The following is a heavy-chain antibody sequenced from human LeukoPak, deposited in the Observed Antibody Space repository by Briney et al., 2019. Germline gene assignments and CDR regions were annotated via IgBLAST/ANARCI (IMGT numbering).Heavy chain of an antibody. CDR2: IDPSDSYT. CDR1: GYSFTSYW. CDR3: ARHPDQDYGGNPVWFDP. J-gene: IGHJ5*02. V-gene: IGHV5-10-1*01. Sequence: GESLRISCKGSGYSFTSYWISWVRQMPGKGLEWMGRIDPSDSYTNYSPSFQGHVTISADKSISTVYLQWSSLKASDTAMYYCARHPDQDYGGNPVWFDPWGQGTLVTVSS. D-gene: IGHD4-23*01.